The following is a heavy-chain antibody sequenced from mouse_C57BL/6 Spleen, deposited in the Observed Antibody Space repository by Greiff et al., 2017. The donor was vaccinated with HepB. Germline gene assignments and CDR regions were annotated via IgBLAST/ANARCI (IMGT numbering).Heavy chain of an antibody. CDR3: ARVITTVVNYFDY. D-gene: IGHD1-1*01. Sequence: VQLVESGPELVKPGASVKISCKASGYAFSSSWMNWVKQRPGKGLEWIGRIYPGDGDTNYNGKFKGKATLTADKSSSTAYMQLSSLTSEDSAVYFCARVITTVVNYFDYWGQGTTLTVSS. J-gene: IGHJ2*01. CDR1: GYAFSSSW. V-gene: IGHV1-82*01. CDR2: IYPGDGDT.